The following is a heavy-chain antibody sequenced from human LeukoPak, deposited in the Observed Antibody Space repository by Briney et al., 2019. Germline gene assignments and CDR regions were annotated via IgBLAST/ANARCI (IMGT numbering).Heavy chain of an antibody. J-gene: IGHJ6*03. V-gene: IGHV1-69*13. Sequence: ASVKVSCKASGGTFSSYAISWVRQAPGQGLEWMGGIIPIFGTANYAQKFQGRVTITADESTSTAYMELSSLRSEDTAVYYCARDLGDYGDYPMGYYYYMDVWGKGTTVTISS. CDR2: IIPIFGTA. D-gene: IGHD4-17*01. CDR3: ARDLGDYGDYPMGYYYYMDV. CDR1: GGTFSSYA.